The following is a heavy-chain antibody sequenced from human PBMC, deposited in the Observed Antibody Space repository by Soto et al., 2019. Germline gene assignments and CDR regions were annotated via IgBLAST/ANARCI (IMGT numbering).Heavy chain of an antibody. D-gene: IGHD6-6*01. CDR1: GFTFSSYA. CDR3: AKQRGMAARQIPTPFDY. Sequence: GGSLRLSCAASGFTFSSYAMSWVRQAPGKGLEWVSAISGSGGSTYYADSVKGRFTISRDNSKNTLYLQMNSLRAEDTAVYYCAKQRGMAARQIPTPFDYWGQGTLVTVSS. CDR2: ISGSGGST. J-gene: IGHJ4*02. V-gene: IGHV3-23*01.